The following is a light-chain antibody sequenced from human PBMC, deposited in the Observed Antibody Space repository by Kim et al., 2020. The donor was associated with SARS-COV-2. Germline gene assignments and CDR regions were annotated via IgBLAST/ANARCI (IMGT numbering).Light chain of an antibody. Sequence: SSELTQDPAVSVALGQTVRITCQGDSLRSYYASWYPQKPGQAPVLVIYGKNNRPSGIPDRFSGFSSGNTASLTITGAQAEDEADYYCNPRDSSGNHLRV. J-gene: IGLJ3*02. V-gene: IGLV3-19*01. CDR1: SLRSYY. CDR2: GKN. CDR3: NPRDSSGNHLRV.